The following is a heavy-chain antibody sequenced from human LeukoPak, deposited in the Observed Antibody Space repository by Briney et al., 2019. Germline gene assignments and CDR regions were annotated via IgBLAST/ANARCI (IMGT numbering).Heavy chain of an antibody. V-gene: IGHV4-30-4*01. J-gene: IGHJ4*02. Sequence: PSETLSLTCTVSGGSISSGDYYWNWIRQPPGKGLEWIGYIYNSGNTYYNPSLKGRVTISVDTSKNQFSLKLSSVTAADTAVYYCARGNSGSFYGLFDYWGQGTLVTVSS. D-gene: IGHD1-26*01. CDR1: GGSISSGDYY. CDR3: ARGNSGSFYGLFDY. CDR2: IYNSGNT.